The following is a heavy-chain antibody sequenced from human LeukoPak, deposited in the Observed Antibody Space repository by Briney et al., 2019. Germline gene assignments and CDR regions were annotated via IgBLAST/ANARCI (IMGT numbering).Heavy chain of an antibody. CDR2: IYYSGST. CDR1: GGSISSYY. Sequence: SETLSLTCTVSGGSISSYYWSWIRQPPGKGLEWIGYIYYSGSTNYNPSLKSRVTMSVNTSKNQFSLKLSSVIAADTAVYYCAGRYCSSTSCPFDYWGQGTLVTVSS. D-gene: IGHD2-2*01. J-gene: IGHJ4*02. CDR3: AGRYCSSTSCPFDY. V-gene: IGHV4-59*12.